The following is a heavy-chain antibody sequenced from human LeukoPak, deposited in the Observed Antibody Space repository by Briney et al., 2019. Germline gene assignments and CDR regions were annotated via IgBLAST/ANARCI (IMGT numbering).Heavy chain of an antibody. Sequence: GGSLRLSCAASGFTFSSYAMSWVRQAPGKGLEWVSAISGSGGSTYYADSVKGRFTISRDNSKNTLYLQMNSLRAEDTAVYYCAKGQAMIDLGGGTDHWGQGTLVTVSS. CDR1: GFTFSSYA. CDR2: ISGSGGST. J-gene: IGHJ5*02. D-gene: IGHD3-22*01. V-gene: IGHV3-23*01. CDR3: AKGQAMIDLGGGTDH.